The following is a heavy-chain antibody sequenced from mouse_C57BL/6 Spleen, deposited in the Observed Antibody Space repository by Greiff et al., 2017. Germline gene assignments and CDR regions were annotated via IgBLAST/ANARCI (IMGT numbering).Heavy chain of an antibody. D-gene: IGHD2-2*01. V-gene: IGHV1-82*01. Sequence: VKLMESGPELVKPGASVKISCKASGYAFSSSWMNWVKQRPGKGLEWIGRIYPGDGDTNYNGKFKGKATLTADKSSSPAYMQLSSLTSEVSAVYFCARNGYDGVDYWGQGTTLTVSS. J-gene: IGHJ2*01. CDR1: GYAFSSSW. CDR3: ARNGYDGVDY. CDR2: IYPGDGDT.